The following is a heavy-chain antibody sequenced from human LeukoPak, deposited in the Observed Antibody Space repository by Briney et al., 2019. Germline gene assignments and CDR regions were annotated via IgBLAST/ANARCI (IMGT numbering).Heavy chain of an antibody. CDR1: GFPFSDHY. D-gene: IGHD4-17*01. J-gene: IGHJ4*02. Sequence: PGGSLRLSCAASGFPFSDHYMIWIRQAPGKGLEWVSYIDYDGTGMSYADSVKGRFTIFRDNANNTLYLQMSSLTVEDSAVYSCAGPYHYGDLSYWGQGSLVSVSS. V-gene: IGHV3-11*01. CDR3: AGPYHYGDLSY. CDR2: IDYDGTGM.